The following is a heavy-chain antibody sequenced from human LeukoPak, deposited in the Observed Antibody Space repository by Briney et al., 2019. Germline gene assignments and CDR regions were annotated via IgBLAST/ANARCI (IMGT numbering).Heavy chain of an antibody. CDR1: GFTFSSYG. CDR2: ISYDGSNK. J-gene: IGHJ4*02. CDR3: AKDRCSSTSCYGGAFDY. V-gene: IGHV3-30*18. Sequence: PGRSLRLSCAASGFTFSSYGMHWVRQAPGKGLEWVAVISYDGSNKYYADSVKGRFTISRDNSKNTLYLQMNSLRAEDTAVYYCAKDRCSSTSCYGGAFDYWGQGTLVTVSS. D-gene: IGHD2-2*01.